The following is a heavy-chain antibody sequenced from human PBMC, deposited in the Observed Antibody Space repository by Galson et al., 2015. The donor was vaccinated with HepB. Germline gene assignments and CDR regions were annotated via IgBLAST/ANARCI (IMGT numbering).Heavy chain of an antibody. V-gene: IGHV3-48*02. Sequence: SLRLSCAASGVTFSTSHMNWVRQAPGKGLEWISYISRSGTAKYSESVKGRFTISRDIAKNSLYLQMNSLRDEDTAVYYCARVSNSGYFASDLWGQGTLVTVSS. D-gene: IGHD3-22*01. J-gene: IGHJ5*02. CDR2: ISRSGTAK. CDR3: ARVSNSGYFASDL. CDR1: GVTFSTSH.